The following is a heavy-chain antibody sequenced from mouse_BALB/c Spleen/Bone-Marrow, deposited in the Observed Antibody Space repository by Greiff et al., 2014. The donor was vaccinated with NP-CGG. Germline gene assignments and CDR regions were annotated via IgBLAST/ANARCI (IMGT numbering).Heavy chain of an antibody. Sequence: VQLQQSGPGLVAPSQSLSITCTVSGFSLSSYGVSWVRQPPGEGLEWLGVIWGDGSKNYQSTVISRLSISKDNSKSQVFLKLNSLQTDDTATYYCAKANRYGYAMDYWGQGTSVTVSS. J-gene: IGHJ4*01. CDR1: GFSLSSYG. CDR3: AKANRYGYAMDY. V-gene: IGHV2-3*01. D-gene: IGHD1-1*01. CDR2: IWGDGSK.